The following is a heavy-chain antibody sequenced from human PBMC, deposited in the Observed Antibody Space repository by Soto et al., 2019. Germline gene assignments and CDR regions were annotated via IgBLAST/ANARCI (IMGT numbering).Heavy chain of an antibody. CDR3: ARDLGYSSSSIIPYYYGRDV. CDR2: IWYDGSNK. CDR1: GFTFSSYG. Sequence: GGSLRLSCAASGFTFSSYGMHCVRQAPGKGLEWVAVIWYDGSNKYYADSVNGRFTISRDNSKNTLYLQMNSLRAEDTAVYYCARDLGYSSSSIIPYYYGRDVWGQGTTVTVSS. V-gene: IGHV3-33*01. J-gene: IGHJ6*02. D-gene: IGHD6-6*01.